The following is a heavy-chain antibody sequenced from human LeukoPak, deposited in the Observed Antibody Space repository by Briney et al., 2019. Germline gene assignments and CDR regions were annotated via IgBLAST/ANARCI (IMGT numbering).Heavy chain of an antibody. CDR3: ARDAEYYDFWSGHIGDAFDI. J-gene: IGHJ3*02. CDR2: IYYSGST. Sequence: PSRTLSLTCTVSGGSISSGGYYWRWIRQHPGKGLEWIGYIYYSGSTYYNPSLKSRVTISVDTSKNQFSLKLSSVTAADTAVYYCARDAEYYDFWSGHIGDAFDIWGQGTMVTVSS. CDR1: GGSISSGGYY. V-gene: IGHV4-31*03. D-gene: IGHD3-3*01.